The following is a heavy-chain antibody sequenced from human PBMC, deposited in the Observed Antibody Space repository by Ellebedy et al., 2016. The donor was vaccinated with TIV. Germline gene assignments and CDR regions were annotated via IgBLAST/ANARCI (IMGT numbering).Heavy chain of an antibody. J-gene: IGHJ4*02. D-gene: IGHD2-21*01. CDR3: ARRYCRDRSCYAVDQ. Sequence: GESLKISCEASGFTFSNFGMHWVRQAPGKGLEWVAVIWFDGSTINYANSVKGRFTISRDTAKNSLFLQMHSLTVDDTAVYYCARRYCRDRSCYAVDQWGQGTPVTVSS. V-gene: IGHV3-33*03. CDR2: IWFDGSTI. CDR1: GFTFSNFG.